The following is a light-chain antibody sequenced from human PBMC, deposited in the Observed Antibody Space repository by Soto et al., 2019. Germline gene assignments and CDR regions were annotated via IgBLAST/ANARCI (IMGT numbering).Light chain of an antibody. V-gene: IGKV3-11*01. J-gene: IGKJ5*01. CDR2: DAS. CDR1: LSVSVY. CDR3: HQRQYWPPIT. Sequence: VVLTQSPPTLSLSPGARATLSCRTSLSVSVYLDWYQQKPGQAPRLLISDASNRATGIPARFSGSGSGTDFTLTISSLEPEDFAVYYCHQRQYWPPITFGQGTRLEI.